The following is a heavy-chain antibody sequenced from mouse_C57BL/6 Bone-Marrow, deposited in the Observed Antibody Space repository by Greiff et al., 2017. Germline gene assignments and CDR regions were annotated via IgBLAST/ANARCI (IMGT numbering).Heavy chain of an antibody. CDR2: IYPGSGST. CDR1: GYTFTSYW. V-gene: IGHV1-55*01. Sequence: VQLQQSGAELVKPGASVKMSCKASGYTFTSYWITWVKQRPGQGLEWIGDIYPGSGSTNYNEKFKSKATLTVDTSSRTAYMQLSSLTSEDSAVYYCARFYDSYAMDYWGQGTSVTVSS. J-gene: IGHJ4*01. CDR3: ARFYDSYAMDY. D-gene: IGHD2-3*01.